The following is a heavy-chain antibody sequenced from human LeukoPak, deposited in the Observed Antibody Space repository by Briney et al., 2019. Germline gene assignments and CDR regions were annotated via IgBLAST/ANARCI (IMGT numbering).Heavy chain of an antibody. CDR1: GFTFSSYS. V-gene: IGHV3-21*01. CDR3: ARAGTPLGHYYDSSGYSRDY. D-gene: IGHD3-22*01. Sequence: PGGSLRLSCAASGFTFSSYSMNWVRRAPGKGLEWVSSISSSSSYIYYADSVKGRFTISRDNAKNSLYLQMNSLRAEDTAVYYCARAGTPLGHYYDSSGYSRDYWGQGTLVTVSS. CDR2: ISSSSSYI. J-gene: IGHJ4*02.